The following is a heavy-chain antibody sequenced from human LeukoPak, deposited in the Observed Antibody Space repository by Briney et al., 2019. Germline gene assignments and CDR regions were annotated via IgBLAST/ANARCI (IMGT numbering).Heavy chain of an antibody. Sequence: GGSLRLSCAASGFTFDDYAMHWVRQAPGKGLEWVSGISWNSGSIGYADSVKGRFTISRDNAKNSLYLQMNSLRAEDTALYYCAKGPYGSHPVYFDYWGQGTLATVSS. V-gene: IGHV3-9*01. CDR1: GFTFDDYA. D-gene: IGHD3-10*01. CDR2: ISWNSGSI. CDR3: AKGPYGSHPVYFDY. J-gene: IGHJ4*02.